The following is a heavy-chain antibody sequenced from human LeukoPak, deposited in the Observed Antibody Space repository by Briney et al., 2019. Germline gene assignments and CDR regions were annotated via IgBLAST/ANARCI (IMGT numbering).Heavy chain of an antibody. J-gene: IGHJ5*02. CDR1: GYTFTSYG. CDR2: INPNSGGT. D-gene: IGHD7-27*01. V-gene: IGHV1-2*04. CDR3: ARAPKSLTGGPNWFDP. Sequence: GASVKVSCKTSGYTFTSYGISWVRQAPGQGLEWMGWINPNSGGTNYAQKFQGWVTMTRDTSISTAYMELSRLRSDDTAVYYCARAPKSLTGGPNWFDPWGQGTLVTVSS.